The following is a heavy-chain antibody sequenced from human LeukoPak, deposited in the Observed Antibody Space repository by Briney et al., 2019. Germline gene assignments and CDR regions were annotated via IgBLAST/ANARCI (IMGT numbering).Heavy chain of an antibody. J-gene: IGHJ3*02. D-gene: IGHD5-18*01. CDR2: IYYSGST. Sequence: TLSLTCTVSGGSISSYYWSWIRQPPGKGLEWIGDIYYSGSTNYNPSLKSRVTISVDTSKNQFSLKLSSVTAADTAVYYCARGSGYSYGYDAFDIWGQGTMVTVSS. CDR1: GGSISSYY. CDR3: ARGSGYSYGYDAFDI. V-gene: IGHV4-59*01.